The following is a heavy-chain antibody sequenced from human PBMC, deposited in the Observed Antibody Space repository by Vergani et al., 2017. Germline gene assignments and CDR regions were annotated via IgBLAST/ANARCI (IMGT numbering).Heavy chain of an antibody. CDR3: AKSLEYQLFRGEFDY. CDR1: GFTFGDYA. V-gene: IGHV3-9*01. D-gene: IGHD2-2*01. CDR2: ISWNSGSI. Sequence: EVQLVESGGGLVQPGRSLRLSCAASGFTFGDYAMHWVRQAPGKGLEWVSGISWNSGSIVYADSVKGRFTISRDNAKNTLYLQMNSLRAEDTAVYYCAKSLEYQLFRGEFDYWGQGTLVTVSS. J-gene: IGHJ4*02.